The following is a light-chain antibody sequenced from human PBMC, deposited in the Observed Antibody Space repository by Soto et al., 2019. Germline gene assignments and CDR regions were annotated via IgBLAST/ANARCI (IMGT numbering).Light chain of an antibody. Sequence: QSALTQPASVSGSPGQPITISCTGTSSDVGGYNYVSWYQQHPGKAPKPMIYDVSNRPSGVSNRFSGSKSGNTASLTISGLQAEDEADYYCSSYTSSSTLFGTGTKVTVL. CDR3: SSYTSSSTL. V-gene: IGLV2-14*01. J-gene: IGLJ1*01. CDR2: DVS. CDR1: SSDVGGYNY.